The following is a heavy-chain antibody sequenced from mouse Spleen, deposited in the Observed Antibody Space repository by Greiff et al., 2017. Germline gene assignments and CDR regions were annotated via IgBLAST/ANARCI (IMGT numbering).Heavy chain of an antibody. CDR2: IYPGDGDT. D-gene: IGHD2-10*01. V-gene: IGHV1-80*01. CDR1: GYAFSSYW. Sequence: QVQLKQSGAELVKPGASVKISCKASGYAFSSYWTNWVKQRPGKGLEWIGQIYPGDGDTNYNGKFKGKATLTADKSSSTAYMQLSSLTSEDSAVYFCARAYYGNYYYFDYWGQGTTLTVSS. CDR3: ARAYYGNYYYFDY. J-gene: IGHJ2*01.